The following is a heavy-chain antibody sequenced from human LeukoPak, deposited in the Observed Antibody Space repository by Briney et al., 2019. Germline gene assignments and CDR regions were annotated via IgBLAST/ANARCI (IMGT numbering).Heavy chain of an antibody. CDR2: ISYDGSNK. J-gene: IGHJ4*02. Sequence: GGSLRLSCAASGFTFSSYGMHWVRQAPGKGLEWVAVISYDGSNKYYADSVKGRFTISRDNSKNTLYLQMNSLRAEDTAVYYCAKDSGYSQNYFDYWGQGTLVTVSS. V-gene: IGHV3-30*18. CDR3: AKDSGYSQNYFDY. D-gene: IGHD5-12*01. CDR1: GFTFSSYG.